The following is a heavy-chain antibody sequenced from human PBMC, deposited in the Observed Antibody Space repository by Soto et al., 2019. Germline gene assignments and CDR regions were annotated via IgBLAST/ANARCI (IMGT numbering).Heavy chain of an antibody. CDR3: ARDEAAAALGADY. J-gene: IGHJ4*02. V-gene: IGHV1-18*01. CDR1: GYTFNTFG. Sequence: ASVKVSCKASGYTFNTFGITWVRQAPGQGLEWMGWISGDNGNRHYAPKLQGRVTMTADTSTSTAYMELTILTSDDTAVYYCARDEAAAALGADYWGQ. D-gene: IGHD6-13*01. CDR2: ISGDNGNR.